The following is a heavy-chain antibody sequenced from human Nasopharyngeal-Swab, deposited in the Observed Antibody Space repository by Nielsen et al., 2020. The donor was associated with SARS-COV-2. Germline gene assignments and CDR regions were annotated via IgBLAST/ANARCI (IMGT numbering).Heavy chain of an antibody. D-gene: IGHD5-12*01. V-gene: IGHV1-46*01. CDR3: ARSYSGSDYVGY. CDR2: INPSGGST. J-gene: IGHJ4*02. Sequence: WVRQAPGQGLEWMGIINPSGGSTSYAQKFQGRVTMTRDTSTSTVYMELSSLRSEDTAVYYCARSYSGSDYVGYWGQGTLVTVSS.